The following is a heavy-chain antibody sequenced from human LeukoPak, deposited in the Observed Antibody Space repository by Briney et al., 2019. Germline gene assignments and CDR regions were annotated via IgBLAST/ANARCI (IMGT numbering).Heavy chain of an antibody. CDR1: GGSFSGYY. CDR3: ARGSIAAAGSDNIDY. J-gene: IGHJ4*02. V-gene: IGHV4-59*01. Sequence: ASETLSLTCTVSGGSFSGYYWSWIRQPPGKGLEWIGYIYYSGTTSYNPSLKSRVTISVDTSKDQFSLKLSSVSAADTAVYYCARGSIAAAGSDNIDYWGQGTLVTVSS. CDR2: IYYSGTT. D-gene: IGHD6-13*01.